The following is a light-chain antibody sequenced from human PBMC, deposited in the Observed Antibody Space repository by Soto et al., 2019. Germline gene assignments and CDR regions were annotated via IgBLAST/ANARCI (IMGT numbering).Light chain of an antibody. J-gene: IGKJ4*01. CDR3: QQYGSSPLT. CDR1: QSVNNDF. Sequence: EIVLTQSPATLSLSPGERATLSCRASQSVNNDFLAWYQQKPGHAPRLLIYAGSYRATGIADRVSGSGSETDFTLTISRLEPEDFAVYYCQQYGSSPLTFGGGTKVEIK. CDR2: AGS. V-gene: IGKV3-20*01.